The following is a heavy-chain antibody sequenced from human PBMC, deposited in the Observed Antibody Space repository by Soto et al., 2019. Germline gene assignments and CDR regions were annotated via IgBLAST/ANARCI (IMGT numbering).Heavy chain of an antibody. Sequence: ASVKVSCKASGYTFTSYAMHWVRQAPGQRLEWMGWINAGNGNTKYSQKFQGRVTITRDTSASTAYMDLSSLTSEDTAVYYFARGQNGSGINWRVPWCQETLVTAPQ. CDR1: GYTFTSYA. D-gene: IGHD3-10*01. V-gene: IGHV1-3*01. CDR3: ARGQNGSGINWRVP. J-gene: IGHJ5*02. CDR2: INAGNGNT.